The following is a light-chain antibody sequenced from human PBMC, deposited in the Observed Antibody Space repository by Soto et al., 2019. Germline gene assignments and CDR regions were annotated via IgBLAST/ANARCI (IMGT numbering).Light chain of an antibody. CDR1: NSNIGAGYD. Sequence: QSVLTQPPSVSGAPGQRVTISCTGNNSNIGAGYDVLWYQQLPGTAPRLLIYGNSNRPSGVPDRFASSKSGTSASVVITGLQADDEADYYCQSYDSGQSGHVLFGGGTKLTVL. CDR3: QSYDSGQSGHVL. CDR2: GNS. J-gene: IGLJ3*02. V-gene: IGLV1-40*01.